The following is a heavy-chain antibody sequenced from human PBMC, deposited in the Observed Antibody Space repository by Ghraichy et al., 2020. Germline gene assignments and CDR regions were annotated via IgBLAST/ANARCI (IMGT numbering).Heavy chain of an antibody. CDR3: AKDCYDILTGYLYYYGMDV. D-gene: IGHD3-9*01. Sequence: GGSLRLSCAASGFTFSSYGMHWVRQAPGKGLEWVAVISYDGSNKYYADSVKGRFTISRDNSKNTLYLQMNSLRAEDTAVYYCAKDCYDILTGYLYYYGMDVWDQGTTVTVSS. V-gene: IGHV3-30*18. CDR2: ISYDGSNK. CDR1: GFTFSSYG. J-gene: IGHJ6*02.